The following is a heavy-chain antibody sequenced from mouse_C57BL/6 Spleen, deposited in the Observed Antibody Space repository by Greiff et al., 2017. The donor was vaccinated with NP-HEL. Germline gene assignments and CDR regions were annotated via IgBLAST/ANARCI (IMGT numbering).Heavy chain of an antibody. CDR1: GYTFTDYE. Sequence: QVQLKQSGAELVRPGASVTLSCKASGYTFTDYEMHWVKQTPVHGLEWIGAIDPETGGTAYNQKFKGKAILTADKSSSTAYMELRSLTSEDSAVYYCTREGDYEDAMDYWGQGTSVTVSS. CDR2: IDPETGGT. J-gene: IGHJ4*01. D-gene: IGHD2-4*01. CDR3: TREGDYEDAMDY. V-gene: IGHV1-15*01.